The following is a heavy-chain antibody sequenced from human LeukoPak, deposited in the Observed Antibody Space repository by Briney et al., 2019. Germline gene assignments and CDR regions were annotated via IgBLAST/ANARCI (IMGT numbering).Heavy chain of an antibody. CDR3: AKDSRREVGATISY. J-gene: IGHJ4*02. CDR2: INSDGSST. Sequence: PGGALRLSCAASGFTFSSYRMHWVRQAPGKGLVWVSRINSDGSSTNYADSVKGRFTISRDNAKNTLYLQMNSLRAEDTAVYYCAKDSRREVGATISYWGQGTLVTVSS. CDR1: GFTFSSYR. D-gene: IGHD1-26*01. V-gene: IGHV3-74*01.